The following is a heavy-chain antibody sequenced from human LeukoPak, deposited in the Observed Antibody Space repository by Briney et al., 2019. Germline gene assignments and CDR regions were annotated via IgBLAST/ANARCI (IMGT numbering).Heavy chain of an antibody. J-gene: IGHJ4*02. V-gene: IGHV3-9*01. Sequence: GGSLRLSCAASGFTFDDYAMHWVRQAPGKGLEWVSGISWNSGSIGYADSVKGRFTISRDNAKNSLYLQMNSLRAEDTAVYYCAKEGRYISGWIDYWGQGTLVTVSS. CDR3: AKEGRYISGWIDY. D-gene: IGHD6-19*01. CDR2: ISWNSGSI. CDR1: GFTFDDYA.